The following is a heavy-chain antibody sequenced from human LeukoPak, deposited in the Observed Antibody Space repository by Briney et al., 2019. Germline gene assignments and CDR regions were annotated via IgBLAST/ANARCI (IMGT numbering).Heavy chain of an antibody. J-gene: IGHJ4*02. CDR1: GYSFTSYA. D-gene: IGHD6-13*01. V-gene: IGHV5-51*01. Sequence: GESLKISCKGSGYSFTSYAIAWVRQMPGKGLEWMGIIYPGGSDTRYSPSFQGQVTISVDKSISTAYLQWSSLEASDTAMYYCASSSSSWFHFDYWGQGTLVTVSS. CDR2: IYPGGSDT. CDR3: ASSSSSWFHFDY.